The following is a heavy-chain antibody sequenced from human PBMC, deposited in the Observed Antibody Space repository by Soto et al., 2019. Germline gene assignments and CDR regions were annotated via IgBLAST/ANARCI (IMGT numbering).Heavy chain of an antibody. CDR2: IYYSGST. J-gene: IGHJ5*02. Sequence: SSETLSLTCTVSGGSISSGDYYWSWIRQPPGKGLEWIGYIYYSGSTYYNPSLKSRVTISVDTSKNQFSLKLSSVTAADTAVYYCARYYYDSSGYQGHNWFDPCGQGTLVTVSS. V-gene: IGHV4-30-4*01. CDR1: GGSISSGDYY. CDR3: ARYYYDSSGYQGHNWFDP. D-gene: IGHD3-22*01.